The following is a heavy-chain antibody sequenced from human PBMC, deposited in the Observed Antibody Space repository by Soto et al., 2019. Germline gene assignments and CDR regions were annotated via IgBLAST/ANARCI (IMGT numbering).Heavy chain of an antibody. Sequence: PGESLKISCKGSGYSFTSYWIGWVRQMPGKGLEWMGIIYPGDSDTRYSPSFQGQVTISADKSISTAYLQWSSLKASDTAMYYCARQGEGARIAARPRVDAFDIWGQGLMVTVSS. V-gene: IGHV5-51*01. J-gene: IGHJ3*02. CDR1: GYSFTSYW. CDR2: IYPGDSDT. CDR3: ARQGEGARIAARPRVDAFDI. D-gene: IGHD6-6*01.